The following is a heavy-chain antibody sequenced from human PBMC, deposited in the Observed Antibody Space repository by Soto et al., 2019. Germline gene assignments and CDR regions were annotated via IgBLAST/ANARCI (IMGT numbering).Heavy chain of an antibody. J-gene: IGHJ4*02. CDR1: GGSISSSSYY. D-gene: IGHD3-22*01. V-gene: IGHV4-39*01. CDR2: IYYSGST. Sequence: SETLSLTCTVSGGSISSSSYYWGWIRQPPGKGLEWIGSIYYSGSTYYNPSLKSRVTISVDTSKNPFSLKRSSVTAADTAVYYCARALYDSSGYYYFDYWGQGTLVTVSS. CDR3: ARALYDSSGYYYFDY.